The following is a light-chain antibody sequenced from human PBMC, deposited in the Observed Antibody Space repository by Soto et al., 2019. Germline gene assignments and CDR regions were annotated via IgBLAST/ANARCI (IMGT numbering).Light chain of an antibody. Sequence: QSALTQPPSASGSPGQSVTISCTGTSSDVGDYNYVSWYQHHPGKAPKLMIYEVTKRLSGVPDRFSGSKSGNTASLTVSGLQAEDESDYYCNSYAGRNVVLFWGGTKLTVL. V-gene: IGLV2-8*01. J-gene: IGLJ2*01. CDR2: EVT. CDR1: SSDVGDYNY. CDR3: NSYAGRNVVL.